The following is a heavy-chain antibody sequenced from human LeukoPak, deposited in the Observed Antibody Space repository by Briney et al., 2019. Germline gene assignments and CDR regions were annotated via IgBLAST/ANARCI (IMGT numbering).Heavy chain of an antibody. V-gene: IGHV3-21*01. CDR2: ISSSSSYI. J-gene: IGHJ4*02. Sequence: GESLRLSCAASGFTFSSYSMNWVRQAPGKGLEWVSSISSSSSYIYYADSVKGRFTISRDNAKNSLYLQMNSLRAEDTAVYYCARVHWSSGSYRDYWGQGTLVTVSS. D-gene: IGHD3-10*01. CDR1: GFTFSSYS. CDR3: ARVHWSSGSYRDY.